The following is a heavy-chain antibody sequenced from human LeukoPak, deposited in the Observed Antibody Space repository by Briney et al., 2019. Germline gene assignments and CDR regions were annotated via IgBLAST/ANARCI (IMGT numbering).Heavy chain of an antibody. Sequence: SVKVSCKASGGTFSSYAISWVRQAPGQGLEWMGRIIPILGIANYAQKFQGRVTITADKSTSTAYMELSSLRSEDTAVYYCARSKAAYSSSVDYWGQGTLVTVSS. V-gene: IGHV1-69*04. J-gene: IGHJ4*02. CDR2: IIPILGIA. D-gene: IGHD6-13*01. CDR3: ARSKAAYSSSVDY. CDR1: GGTFSSYA.